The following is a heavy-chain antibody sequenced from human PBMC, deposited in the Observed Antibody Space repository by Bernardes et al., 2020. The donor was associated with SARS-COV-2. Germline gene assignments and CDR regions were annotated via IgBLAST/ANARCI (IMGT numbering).Heavy chain of an antibody. V-gene: IGHV3-21*01. J-gene: IGHJ4*02. CDR1: GFSFTTSH. CDR3: ADLSNGSRY. Sequence: VEPLFLSCAASGFSFTTSHMMWVRQAPGQGLEWVSSMVSDSFYIYYAASVKGRFTISRDNAEKSLFLDMNRLRVEDTGVYYCADLSNGSRYWGPGTQVTVS. CDR2: MVSDSFYI. D-gene: IGHD3-10*01.